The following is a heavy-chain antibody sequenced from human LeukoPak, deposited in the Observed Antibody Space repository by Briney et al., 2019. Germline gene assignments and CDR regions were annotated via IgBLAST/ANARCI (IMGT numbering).Heavy chain of an antibody. D-gene: IGHD1-26*01. CDR2: ISSSSSTI. CDR1: GFTFSSYS. Sequence: PGGSLRLSCAASGFTFSSYSMNWVRQAPGKGLEWVSYISSSSSTIYYADSVKDRFTISRDNAKNSLYLQMNSLRAEDTAVYYCARARVWEWEQFDYWGQGTLVTVSS. CDR3: ARARVWEWEQFDY. J-gene: IGHJ4*02. V-gene: IGHV3-48*01.